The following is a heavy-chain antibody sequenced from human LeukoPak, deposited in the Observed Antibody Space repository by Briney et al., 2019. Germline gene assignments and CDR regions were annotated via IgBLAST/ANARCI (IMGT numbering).Heavy chain of an antibody. CDR1: GGSMNNHH. J-gene: IGHJ4*02. CDR3: ARRDSCSGWSFDH. V-gene: IGHV4-4*07. CDR2: VHISEGT. D-gene: IGHD6-19*01. Sequence: PSETLSLTCTVSGGSMNNHHWSWIRQPAGKGLEWIGQVHISEGTNYSPPLKSRVTMSIHTPESQLSLTMRSVTAADTAVYYHARRDSCSGWSFDHWGQGILVTVSS.